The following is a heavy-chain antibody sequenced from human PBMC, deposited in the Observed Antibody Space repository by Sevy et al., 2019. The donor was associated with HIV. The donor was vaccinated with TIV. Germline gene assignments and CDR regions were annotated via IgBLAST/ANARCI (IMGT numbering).Heavy chain of an antibody. Sequence: GGSLRLSCAASGFTFSDHYVDWVRQAPGKGLEWVGRIRNRPNNYTAEYAASVKGRFTISRDDSRNSVYLQMNSLKTQDSAVYYCVRGPNCGVGGCQQISPYCLDVWGKGATVTVSS. CDR3: VRGPNCGVGGCQQISPYCLDV. CDR2: IRNRPNNYTA. D-gene: IGHD2-15*01. CDR1: GFTFSDHY. J-gene: IGHJ6*03. V-gene: IGHV3-72*01.